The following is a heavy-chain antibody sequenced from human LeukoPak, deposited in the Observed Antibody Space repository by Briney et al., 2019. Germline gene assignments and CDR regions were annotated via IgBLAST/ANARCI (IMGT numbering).Heavy chain of an antibody. D-gene: IGHD3-10*01. J-gene: IGHJ6*03. CDR1: GYTFTSYD. V-gene: IGHV1-8*01. CDR2: MNPNSANT. CDR3: ARRRYYGSGSYYKPYYYSYMDV. Sequence: VASVKVSCKASGYTFTSYDINWVRQATGQGLEGMGWMNPNSANTDYAQKFQGRVTMTRNTSISTAYMELSSLRSEDTAVYYCARRRYYGSGSYYKPYYYSYMDVWGKGTTVTVSS.